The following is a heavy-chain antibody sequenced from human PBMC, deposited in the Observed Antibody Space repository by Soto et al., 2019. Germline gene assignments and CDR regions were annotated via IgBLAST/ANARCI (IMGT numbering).Heavy chain of an antibody. CDR2: IIPIFGTA. CDR1: GGTFSIYA. Sequence: SVKVSCKASGGTFSIYAISCVLRSALQGLDWMGGIIPIFGTANYAQKFQGRVTITADKSTGTAYMELSSLRSEDTAVYYCAREGGGVRYCSGGSCYPMDVWGQGSTVTVS. CDR3: AREGGGVRYCSGGSCYPMDV. D-gene: IGHD2-15*01. V-gene: IGHV1-69*06. J-gene: IGHJ6*02.